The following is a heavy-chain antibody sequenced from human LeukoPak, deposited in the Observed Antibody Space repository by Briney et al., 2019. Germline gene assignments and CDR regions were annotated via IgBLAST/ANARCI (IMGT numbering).Heavy chain of an antibody. CDR2: IGTNSRTT. V-gene: IGHV3-48*01. J-gene: IGHJ4*02. Sequence: GGSLRLSCTASGFTFSSSGMNWVRQAPGKGLEWVSFIGTNSRTTYYGDSVKGRFTISRDNAKNSLYLQMDSLRAEDTAVYYCAKDFLIDPLWGQGTLVTVSS. D-gene: IGHD2-21*01. CDR3: AKDFLIDPL. CDR1: GFTFSSSG.